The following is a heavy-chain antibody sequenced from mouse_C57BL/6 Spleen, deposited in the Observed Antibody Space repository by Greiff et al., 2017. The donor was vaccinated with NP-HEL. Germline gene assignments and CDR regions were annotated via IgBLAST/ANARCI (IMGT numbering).Heavy chain of an antibody. Sequence: QVQLQQPGAELVRPGSSVKLSCKASGYTFTSYWMHWVKQRPIQGLEWIGNIDPSDSDTHYNQKFKDKATLTVDKSSSTAYMQLSSLTSEDSAVYYCAGYEYDGAFADWGKGPLVTVSA. D-gene: IGHD2-4*01. CDR2: IDPSDSDT. CDR3: AGYEYDGAFAD. V-gene: IGHV1-52*01. CDR1: GYTFTSYW. J-gene: IGHJ3*01.